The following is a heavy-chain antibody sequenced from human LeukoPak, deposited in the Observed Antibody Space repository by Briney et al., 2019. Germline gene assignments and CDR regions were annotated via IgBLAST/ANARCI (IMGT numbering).Heavy chain of an antibody. D-gene: IGHD3-9*01. CDR1: GFTFSSYA. CDR3: AKVHYDILTGSPLWRAWGDAFDI. Sequence: GGSLRLSCAASGFTFSSYAMSWVRQAPGKGLEWVSAISGSGGSTYYADSVKGRFTISRDNSKNTLYLQMNSLRAEDTAVYYCAKVHYDILTGSPLWRAWGDAFDIWGQGTMVTVSS. V-gene: IGHV3-23*01. J-gene: IGHJ3*02. CDR2: ISGSGGST.